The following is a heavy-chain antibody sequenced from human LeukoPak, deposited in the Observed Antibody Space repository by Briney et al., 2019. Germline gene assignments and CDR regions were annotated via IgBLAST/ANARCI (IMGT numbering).Heavy chain of an antibody. CDR2: ISSSSRTI. D-gene: IGHD3-22*01. Sequence: GGPLRLSCAASGFTFSSYSMNWVRQAPGKGLEWISYISSSSRTIYYADSVKGRFTISRDNAKNSLFLQMNSLRAEDTAVYYCARSNYYDSSGYPSFDNWGQGTLVTVSS. J-gene: IGHJ4*02. CDR1: GFTFSSYS. CDR3: ARSNYYDSSGYPSFDN. V-gene: IGHV3-48*04.